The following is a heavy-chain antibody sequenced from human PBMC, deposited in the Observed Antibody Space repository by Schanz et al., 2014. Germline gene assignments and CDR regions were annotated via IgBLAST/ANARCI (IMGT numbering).Heavy chain of an antibody. CDR3: AKDPSHGDYDYYFDY. D-gene: IGHD3-22*01. V-gene: IGHV3-7*05. J-gene: IGHJ4*02. Sequence: DVQLLESGGGLVQPGGSLRLSCAASGFTFNSYAMTWVRQAPGKGLEWVANIKQHGNEKYYVDSVKGRFTISRDNAKNSLYLQMNSLRAEDTAVYYCAKDPSHGDYDYYFDYWGQGTLVTVSS. CDR1: GFTFNSYA. CDR2: IKQHGNEK.